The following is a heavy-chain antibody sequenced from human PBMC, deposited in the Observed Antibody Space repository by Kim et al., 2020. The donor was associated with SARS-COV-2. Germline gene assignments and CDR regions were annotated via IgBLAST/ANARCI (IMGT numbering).Heavy chain of an antibody. CDR1: GFTFSSYA. Sequence: GGSLRLSCAASGFTFSSYAMSWVRQAPGKGLEWVSAISGSGGSTYYADSVKGRFTISRDNSKNTLYLQMNSLRAEDTAVYYCAKLGSLSITMIVVDMYYFDYWGQGTLVTVSS. D-gene: IGHD3-22*01. CDR3: AKLGSLSITMIVVDMYYFDY. CDR2: ISGSGGST. V-gene: IGHV3-23*01. J-gene: IGHJ4*02.